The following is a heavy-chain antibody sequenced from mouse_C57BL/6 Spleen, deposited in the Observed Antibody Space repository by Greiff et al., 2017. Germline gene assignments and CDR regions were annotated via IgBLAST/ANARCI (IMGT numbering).Heavy chain of an antibody. CDR1: GFTFSDFY. CDR3: ARGPYGLAY. Sequence: DVHLVESGGGLVQSGRSLRLSCATSGFTFSDFYMEWVRQAPGKGLEWIAASRNKANDYTTEYSASVKGRFIVSRDTSQSILYLQMNALRAEDTAIYYCARGPYGLAYWGQGTLVTVSA. J-gene: IGHJ3*01. D-gene: IGHD1-1*02. CDR2: SRNKANDYTT. V-gene: IGHV7-1*01.